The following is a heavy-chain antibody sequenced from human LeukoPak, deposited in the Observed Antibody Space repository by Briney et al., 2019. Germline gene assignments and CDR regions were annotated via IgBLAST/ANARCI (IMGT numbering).Heavy chain of an antibody. CDR3: ALSPAKKKTFDY. Sequence: SETLSLTCAVYGGSFSGYYWSWIRQPPGKGLEWIGEINHSGSTNYNPSLKSRVTISVDTSKNQFSLKLSSVTAADTAVYYCALSPAKKKTFDYWGQGTLVTVSS. J-gene: IGHJ4*02. CDR1: GGSFSGYY. V-gene: IGHV4-34*01. CDR2: INHSGST.